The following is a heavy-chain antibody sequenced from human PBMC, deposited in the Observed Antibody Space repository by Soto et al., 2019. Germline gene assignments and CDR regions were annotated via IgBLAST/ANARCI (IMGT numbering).Heavy chain of an antibody. CDR1: GFTFSSYA. V-gene: IGHV3-23*01. CDR2: ISGRGGRT. D-gene: IGHD3-10*01. J-gene: IGHJ4*02. Sequence: EVPLLESGGGLVQPGGFLRLSCAASGFTFSSYAMSWVRQAPGKGVEWVSAISGRGGRTYYADSVKGRFTVSRHNSKNTLYLQMNSLRAEDTAVYYCAKPSEYYYAPGYWGQGTLVTVSS. CDR3: AKPSEYYYAPGY.